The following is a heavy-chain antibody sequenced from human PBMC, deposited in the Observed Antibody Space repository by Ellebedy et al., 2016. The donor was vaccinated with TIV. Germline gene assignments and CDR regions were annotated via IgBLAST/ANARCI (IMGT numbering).Heavy chain of an antibody. Sequence: GESLKISCAASGFTFSSYSMNWVRQAPGKGLEWVSSISSSSSYIYYADSVKGRFTISRDNAKNSLYLQMNSLRAEDTAVYYCARAGLVPDAFDIWGQGTMVTVSS. J-gene: IGHJ3*02. CDR3: ARAGLVPDAFDI. D-gene: IGHD6-19*01. CDR1: GFTFSSYS. V-gene: IGHV3-21*01. CDR2: ISSSSSYI.